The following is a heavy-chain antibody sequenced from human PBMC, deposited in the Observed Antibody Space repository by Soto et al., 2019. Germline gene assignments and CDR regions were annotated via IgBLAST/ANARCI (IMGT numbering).Heavy chain of an antibody. CDR1: GYTFTGYY. J-gene: IGHJ5*02. Sequence: ASVKVSCKASGYTFTGYYLHWVRQAPGQRLEWMGWINPNSGATNYAENLQGRVTLTRDTSISTAYMELTRLTSEDTAVYYCAKSIIRLREWSFPFGPWGQGTLVTVSS. V-gene: IGHV1-2*02. CDR3: AKSIIRLREWSFPFGP. D-gene: IGHD3-3*01. CDR2: INPNSGAT.